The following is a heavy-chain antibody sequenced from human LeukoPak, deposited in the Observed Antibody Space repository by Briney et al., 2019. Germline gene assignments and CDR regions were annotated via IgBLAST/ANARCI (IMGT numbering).Heavy chain of an antibody. CDR2: IYYSGST. J-gene: IGHJ4*02. CDR1: GGSISSSSYY. V-gene: IGHV4-39*07. Sequence: EASETLSLTCTVSGGSISSSSYYWGWIRQPPGKGPEWIGSIYYSGSTYYNPSLKSRVTISVDTSKNQFSLKLSSVTAADTAVYYCARDRDYYDRKYYFDYWGQGTLVTVSS. D-gene: IGHD3-22*01. CDR3: ARDRDYYDRKYYFDY.